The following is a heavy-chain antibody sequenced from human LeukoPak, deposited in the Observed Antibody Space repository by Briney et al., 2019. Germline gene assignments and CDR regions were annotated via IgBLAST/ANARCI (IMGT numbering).Heavy chain of an antibody. CDR1: GGSISSSSYY. J-gene: IGHJ4*02. D-gene: IGHD4-17*01. CDR3: ARAGYGDSDFDY. V-gene: IGHV4-39*07. CDR2: IYYSGST. Sequence: SETLSLTCTVSGGSISSSSYYWGWIRQPPGKGLEWIGRIYYSGSTYYNPSLKSRVTISVDTSKNQFSLKLSSVTAADTAVYYCARAGYGDSDFDYWGQGTLVTVSS.